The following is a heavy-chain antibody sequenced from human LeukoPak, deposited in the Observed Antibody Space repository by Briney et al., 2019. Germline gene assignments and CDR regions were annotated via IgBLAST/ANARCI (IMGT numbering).Heavy chain of an antibody. D-gene: IGHD4-17*01. CDR2: ISGGGETT. V-gene: IGHV3-23*01. J-gene: IGHJ4*02. Sequence: GSLRLSCAASGFTFNNYAMNCVRQAPGKGLEWGSSISGGGETTYYADSAKGLFTISRDNSQNTLYLQMNSLRAEDTAVYYCARDYADYVGYFFFDYWGQGTLVTVSS. CDR1: GFTFNNYA. CDR3: ARDYADYVGYFFFDY.